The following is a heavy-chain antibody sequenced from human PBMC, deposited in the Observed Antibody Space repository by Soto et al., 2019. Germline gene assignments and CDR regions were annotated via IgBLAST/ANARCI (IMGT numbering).Heavy chain of an antibody. V-gene: IGHV4-30-4*01. Sequence: QVQLQESGPGLVKPSQTLSLTCTVSGGSISSGDYYWSWIRQPPGKGLEWIGYIYYSGSTYYNPSLKSRITISVDTSKNQFSLKLSSVTDADTAVYYCAGLKYYYDSSGYYSGYYYGMDVWGQGTTVAVSS. J-gene: IGHJ6*02. CDR2: IYYSGST. D-gene: IGHD3-22*01. CDR1: GGSISSGDYY. CDR3: AGLKYYYDSSGYYSGYYYGMDV.